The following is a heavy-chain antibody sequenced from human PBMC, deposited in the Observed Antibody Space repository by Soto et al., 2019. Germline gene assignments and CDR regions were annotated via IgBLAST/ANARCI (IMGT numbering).Heavy chain of an antibody. CDR3: ARDFPHTPPQGWNY. D-gene: IGHD3-3*01. Sequence: SGGSLRLSCAASGFTFSIYSMNWVRQAPGKGLEWVSSISSSSSYIYYADSVKGRFTISRDNAKNSLYLQMNSLRAEDTAVYYCARDFPHTPPQGWNYWGQGTLVTVSS. CDR1: GFTFSIYS. CDR2: ISSSSSYI. V-gene: IGHV3-21*01. J-gene: IGHJ4*02.